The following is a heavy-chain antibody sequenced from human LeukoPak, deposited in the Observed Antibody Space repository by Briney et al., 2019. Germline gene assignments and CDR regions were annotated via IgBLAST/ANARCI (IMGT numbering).Heavy chain of an antibody. CDR2: ISWNSGSI. CDR1: GFTFDDYA. CDR3: AKDYYGSEYYYYMDV. J-gene: IGHJ6*03. V-gene: IGHV3-9*01. D-gene: IGHD3-10*01. Sequence: GGSLRLSCAASGFTFDDYAMHWVRQAPGKSLEWVSGISWNSGSIGYADSVKGRFTISRDNAKNSLYLQMNSLRAEDTALYYCAKDYYGSEYYYYMDVWGKGTTVTVSS.